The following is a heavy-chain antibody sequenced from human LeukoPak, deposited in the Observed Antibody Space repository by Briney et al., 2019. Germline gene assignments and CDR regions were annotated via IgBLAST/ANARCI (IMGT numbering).Heavy chain of an antibody. J-gene: IGHJ6*02. V-gene: IGHV4-59*08. CDR3: ATSTLGYYYYGMDV. Sequence: SETLPLTCTVSGGSISSYYWSWIRQPPGKGLEWIGYIYYSGSTNYNPSLKSRVTISVDTSKNQFSLKLSSVTAADTAVYYCATSTLGYYYYGMDVWGQGTTVTVSS. CDR2: IYYSGST. CDR1: GGSISSYY. D-gene: IGHD4-23*01.